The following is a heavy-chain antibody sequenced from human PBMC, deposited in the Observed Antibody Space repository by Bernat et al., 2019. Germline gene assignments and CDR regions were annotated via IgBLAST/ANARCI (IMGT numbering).Heavy chain of an antibody. Sequence: QVQLQESGPGLVKPSQTLSLTCTVSGGSISSGDYYWTWIRQPPGKGLEWIGYIYYRGNTYYNPSLKSRLTISIDTSKNQFSLKLSSVTAADAAVYYCARKPSGQGWFDPWGQGTLVTVSS. CDR3: ARKPSGQGWFDP. V-gene: IGHV4-30-4*01. CDR2: IYYRGNT. D-gene: IGHD2-15*01. CDR1: GGSISSGDYY. J-gene: IGHJ5*02.